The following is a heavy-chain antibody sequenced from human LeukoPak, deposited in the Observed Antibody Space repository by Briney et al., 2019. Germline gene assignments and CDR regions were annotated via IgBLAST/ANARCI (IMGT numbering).Heavy chain of an antibody. D-gene: IGHD1-26*01. J-gene: IGHJ5*02. CDR1: GFIFDDYG. V-gene: IGHV3-20*04. CDR2: INWNGSIT. CDR3: AREFRKGWDWFDP. Sequence: PGGSLRLSCAASGFIFDDYGMSWVRQAPGKGLEWVSGINWNGSITGYADSVKGRFTISRDNAKNSLYLQMNSLRAEDTAVYYCAREFRKGWDWFDPWGQGTLVTVSS.